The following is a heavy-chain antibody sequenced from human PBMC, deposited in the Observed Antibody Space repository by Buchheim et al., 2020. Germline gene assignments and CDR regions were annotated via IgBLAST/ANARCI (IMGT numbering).Heavy chain of an antibody. Sequence: QVQLQESGPGLVKPSGTLSLTCAVSGGSISSSDWWNWVRQPPGKGLEWVGEVSESGNTHYLPSLKSRVTMSVDKSLNQFSLNLHSVTAADTAVYYCAGLSKDFWGQGTL. CDR1: GGSISSSDW. CDR3: AGLSKDF. J-gene: IGHJ4*02. CDR2: VSESGNT. V-gene: IGHV4-4*02.